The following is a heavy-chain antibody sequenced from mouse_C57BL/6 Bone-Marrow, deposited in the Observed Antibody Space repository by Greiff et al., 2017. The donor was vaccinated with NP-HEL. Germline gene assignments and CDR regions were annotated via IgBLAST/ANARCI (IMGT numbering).Heavy chain of an antibody. D-gene: IGHD1-1*01. J-gene: IGHJ1*03. CDR3: ARDYGQPSYWYFDV. Sequence: EVQLQESGGGLVKPGGSLKLSCAASGFTFSDYGMHWVRQAPEKGLEWVAYISSGSSTIYYADTVKGRFTLSRDNAKNTLFLQMTSLRSEDTAMYYCARDYGQPSYWYFDVWGTGTTVTVSS. CDR1: GFTFSDYG. V-gene: IGHV5-17*01. CDR2: ISSGSSTI.